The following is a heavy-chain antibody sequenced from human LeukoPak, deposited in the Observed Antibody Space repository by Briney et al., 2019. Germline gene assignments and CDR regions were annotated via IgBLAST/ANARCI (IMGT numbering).Heavy chain of an antibody. CDR3: ARDQDGYSYGSDYYYGMDV. CDR2: ISSSGSTI. D-gene: IGHD5-18*01. Sequence: QPGGSLRLSCAASGFTFSSYEMNWVRQAPGKGLEWVSYISSSGSTIYYADSVKGRFTISRDNAKNSLYLQMNSLRAEDTAVYYCARDQDGYSYGSDYYYGMDVWGQGTTVTVSS. V-gene: IGHV3-48*03. CDR1: GFTFSSYE. J-gene: IGHJ6*02.